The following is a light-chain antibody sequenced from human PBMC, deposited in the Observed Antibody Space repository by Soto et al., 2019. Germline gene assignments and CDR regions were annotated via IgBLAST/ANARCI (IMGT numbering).Light chain of an antibody. V-gene: IGKV2D-29*01. Sequence: DIVMSQTPVSISLTPRQEASIYSQSGQSLLHSDGKTYLYWYLQRPGQPPQLLIYEVSTRVSGVPDRFSGSGSGPDFTLEISRVETDDVGIYYCMQSTQLPPTFGQGTRLEIK. J-gene: IGKJ5*01. CDR3: MQSTQLPPT. CDR1: QSLLHSDGKTY. CDR2: EVS.